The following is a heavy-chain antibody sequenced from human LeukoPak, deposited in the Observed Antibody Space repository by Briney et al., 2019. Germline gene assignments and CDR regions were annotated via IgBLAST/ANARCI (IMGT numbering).Heavy chain of an antibody. V-gene: IGHV1-8*03. CDR3: ARSYYYDSSGYYYGNWFDP. CDR2: MNPNSGNT. D-gene: IGHD3-22*01. CDR1: GYTFTSYV. J-gene: IGHJ5*02. Sequence: ASVKVSCKASGYTFTSYVINWVRQATGQGLEWMGWMNPNSGNTGYAQKFQGRVTITRNTSISTAYMELSSLRSEDTAVYYCARSYYYDSSGYYYGNWFDPWGQGTLVTVSS.